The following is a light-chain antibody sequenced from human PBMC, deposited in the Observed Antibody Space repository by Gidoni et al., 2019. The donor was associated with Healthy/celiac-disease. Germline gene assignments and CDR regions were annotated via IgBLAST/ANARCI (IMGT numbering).Light chain of an antibody. V-gene: IGKV3-15*01. Sequence: EIVMTQSPATLSVSPGERATLSCRASQSVSSNLAWYQQKPGQAPRLLIYGASTRATGIPARFSGSGSATEFTLTISSLQSEDFAVYYCQQYNNWPPRLTFGQXTKLEIK. CDR3: QQYNNWPPRLT. CDR1: QSVSSN. J-gene: IGKJ2*01. CDR2: GAS.